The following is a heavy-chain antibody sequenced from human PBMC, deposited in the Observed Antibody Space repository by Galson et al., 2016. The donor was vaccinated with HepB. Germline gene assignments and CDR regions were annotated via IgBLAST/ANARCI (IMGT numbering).Heavy chain of an antibody. V-gene: IGHV3-33*03. J-gene: IGHJ6*02. CDR2: IWYDGSNK. CDR1: GFTFRSYG. CDR3: AKGGELRGVYYYYGMDV. D-gene: IGHD1-26*01. Sequence: SLRLSCAASGFTFRSYGMHWVRQAPGKGLEWVAVIWYDGSNKYYADSVKGRFTISRDNSKNTLYMQMNSLRAEDTAVYYCAKGGELRGVYYYYGMDVWGQGTTVTVSS.